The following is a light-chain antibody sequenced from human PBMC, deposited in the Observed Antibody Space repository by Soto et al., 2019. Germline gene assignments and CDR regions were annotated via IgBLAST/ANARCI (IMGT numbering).Light chain of an antibody. CDR3: AAWDGSLNGWV. J-gene: IGLJ2*01. Sequence: VLTQAPSASGTPGQRVTISCSGSSSNIGSNTVSWYQQVPGTAPKLLIYSNDQRPSGVPDRFSGSKSGTSASLAIGGLQSEDEADYYCAAWDGSLNGWVFGGGTKVTVL. V-gene: IGLV1-44*01. CDR1: SSNIGSNT. CDR2: SND.